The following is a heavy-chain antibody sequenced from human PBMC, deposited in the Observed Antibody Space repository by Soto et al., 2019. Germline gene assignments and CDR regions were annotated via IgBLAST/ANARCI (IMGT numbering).Heavy chain of an antibody. V-gene: IGHV4-61*01. CDR1: GGSVSSGSYY. D-gene: IGHD6-19*01. Sequence: SETMSLTCTVSGGSVSSGSYYWSWIRQPPGKGLEWIGYIYYSGSTNYNPSLKIRVTISVDTSKNQFSLQLSSVTAADTAVYYCARVQDEWVGEDGSGWYIDYWGQGTLVTVSS. CDR2: IYYSGST. CDR3: ARVQDEWVGEDGSGWYIDY. J-gene: IGHJ4*02.